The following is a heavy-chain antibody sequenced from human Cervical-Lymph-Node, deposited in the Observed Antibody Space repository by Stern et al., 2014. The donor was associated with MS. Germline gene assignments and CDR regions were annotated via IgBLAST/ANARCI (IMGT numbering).Heavy chain of an antibody. CDR1: GYTFTSSG. J-gene: IGHJ5*02. CDR3: ARGNDYGDP. V-gene: IGHV1-18*01. Sequence: VQLVESGAEVKKPGASVKVSCKASGYTFTSSGISWVRQAPGPGLEWMGWISAYNGNNNYAQTAHGRLTLTPDTSTSTAYMELRSLRSGDTAVYYCARGNDYGDPWGQGTLVTVSS. CDR2: ISAYNGNN. D-gene: IGHD4-17*01.